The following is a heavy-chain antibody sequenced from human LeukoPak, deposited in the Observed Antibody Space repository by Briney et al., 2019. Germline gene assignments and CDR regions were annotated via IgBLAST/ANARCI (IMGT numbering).Heavy chain of an antibody. J-gene: IGHJ4*02. Sequence: GGSLRLSCRTSGFTFSSYGMIWVRQAPGKGLEWVSGISGSGFITYYADSVKGRFTISRDNSKNTLYLQMNSLRAEDTAVYYCAKAAYYDSSGYYYPYYFDYWGQGTLVTVSS. CDR3: AKAAYYDSSGYYYPYYFDY. V-gene: IGHV3-23*01. CDR2: ISGSGFIT. D-gene: IGHD3-22*01. CDR1: GFTFSSYG.